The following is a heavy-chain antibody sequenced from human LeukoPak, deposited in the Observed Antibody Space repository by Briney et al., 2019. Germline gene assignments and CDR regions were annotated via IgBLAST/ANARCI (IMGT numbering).Heavy chain of an antibody. CDR2: IYTSGST. CDR3: AREGHKITMVRGANWFDP. D-gene: IGHD3-10*01. Sequence: SETLSLTCTVSGGSISSGSYYWSWIRQPAGKGLEWIGRIYTSGSTNYNPSLKSRVTISVDTSKNQFSLKLSSVTAADTAVYYCAREGHKITMVRGANWFDPWGQGTLVTVSS. J-gene: IGHJ5*02. V-gene: IGHV4-61*02. CDR1: GGSISSGSYY.